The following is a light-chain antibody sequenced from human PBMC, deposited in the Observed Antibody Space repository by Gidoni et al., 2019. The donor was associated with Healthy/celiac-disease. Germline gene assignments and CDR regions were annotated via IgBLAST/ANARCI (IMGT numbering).Light chain of an antibody. CDR1: QSVSSY. CDR2: YAS. CDR3: QQRSNWPPWT. V-gene: IGKV3-11*01. Sequence: EIVLTQSPATLSLSPGERATLSCRASQSVSSYLAWYQQKPGQAPRLLIYYASNRATGIPARFSGSGSGTDFTLTISSLEPEDFAVYYCQQRSNWPPWTFXXXTKVEIK. J-gene: IGKJ1*01.